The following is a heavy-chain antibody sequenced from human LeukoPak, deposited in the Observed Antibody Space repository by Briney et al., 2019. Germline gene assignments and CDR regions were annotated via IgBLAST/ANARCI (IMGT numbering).Heavy chain of an antibody. D-gene: IGHD1-26*01. Sequence: GGSLRLSCAVSGFTFSSHWMSWVRQAPGKGLEWVANIKKDGSDKYYVDSVKGRFTISRDNAKNSLYLQMNSLRAEDTAVYYCARDLFSGSYYAVNYWGQGTLVTVCS. J-gene: IGHJ4*02. CDR1: GFTFSSHW. CDR3: ARDLFSGSYYAVNY. CDR2: IKKDGSDK. V-gene: IGHV3-7*04.